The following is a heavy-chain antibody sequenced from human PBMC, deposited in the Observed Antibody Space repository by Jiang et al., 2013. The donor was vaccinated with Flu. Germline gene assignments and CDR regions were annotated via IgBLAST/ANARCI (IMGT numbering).Heavy chain of an antibody. Sequence: GAEVKKPGASVKVSCKASGYTFTSYDINWVRQATGQGLEWMGWMNPNSGNTGYAQKFQGRVTMTRNTSISTAYMELSSLRSEDTAVYYCARAAGRYDSSGYYYGDYFDYWGQGTLVTVSS. CDR3: ARAAGRYDSSGYYYGDYFDY. CDR1: GYTFTSYD. CDR2: MNPNSGNT. D-gene: IGHD3-22*01. V-gene: IGHV1-8*01. J-gene: IGHJ4*02.